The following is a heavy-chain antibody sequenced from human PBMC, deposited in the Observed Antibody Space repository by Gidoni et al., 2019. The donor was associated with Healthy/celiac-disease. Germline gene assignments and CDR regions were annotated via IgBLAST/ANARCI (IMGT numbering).Heavy chain of an antibody. CDR3: AKGRVSSSWYLGY. CDR1: GFPFSSYA. V-gene: IGHV3-23*01. CDR2: ISGSGGST. D-gene: IGHD6-13*01. Sequence: VPLLASGGGLVQPGGSLGLSCAASGFPFSSYAMSWVRQAPGKGLEWVSAISGSGGSTYYADSVKGLFTISRDNSKNTLYLQMNSLSAEDTAVYYCAKGRVSSSWYLGYWGQGTLVTVSS. J-gene: IGHJ4*02.